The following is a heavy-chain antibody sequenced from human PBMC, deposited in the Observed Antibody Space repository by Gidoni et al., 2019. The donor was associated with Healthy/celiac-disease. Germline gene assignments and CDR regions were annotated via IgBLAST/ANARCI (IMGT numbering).Heavy chain of an antibody. J-gene: IGHJ6*02. CDR3: ASLISSSSLYGMDV. D-gene: IGHD6-13*01. CDR2: IWYDGSNK. CDR1: GFTFSSYG. V-gene: IGHV3-33*01. Sequence: QVQLVESGGGVVQPGRSLRLSCAASGFTFSSYGMHWVRQAPGKGLEWVAVIWYDGSNKYYADSVKGRFTISRDKSKNTLYLQMNSLRAEDTAVYYCASLISSSSLYGMDVWGQGTTVTVSS.